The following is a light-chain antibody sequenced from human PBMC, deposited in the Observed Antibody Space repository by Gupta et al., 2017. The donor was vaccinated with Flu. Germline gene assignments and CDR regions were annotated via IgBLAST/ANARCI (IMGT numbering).Light chain of an antibody. CDR3: MQSLQTPSIT. Sequence: IVMTQSPLSLSITPGEPASISCRSSQSLLHNNGNYYVDWYLQKPGQSPQLLIYMRSKRASGVPDRFSGSGSGTFXTLTITXGEQEDVGVYYCMQSLQTPSITFGXGTRVEIK. CDR2: MRS. V-gene: IGKV2-28*01. CDR1: QSLLHNNGNYY. J-gene: IGKJ4*01.